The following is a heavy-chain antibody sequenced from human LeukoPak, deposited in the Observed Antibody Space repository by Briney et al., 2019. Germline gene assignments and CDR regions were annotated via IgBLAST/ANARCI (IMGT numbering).Heavy chain of an antibody. CDR3: IKDMGFDLLKDAFDL. V-gene: IGHV3-9*01. J-gene: IGHJ3*01. CDR1: GFSLDDYA. D-gene: IGHD2-15*01. Sequence: GGSLRLSCAAAGFSLDDYAMHWVRQAPGKGLEWVSSNSWDGRNMAYADSVKGRFTISRDNAQNSLYLQMDSLRTEDTALYYCIKDMGFDLLKDAFDLWGQGTLVTVSS. CDR2: NSWDGRNM.